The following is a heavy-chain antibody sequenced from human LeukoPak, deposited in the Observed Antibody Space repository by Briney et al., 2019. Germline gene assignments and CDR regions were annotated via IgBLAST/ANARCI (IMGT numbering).Heavy chain of an antibody. CDR3: AKASSGWCDY. D-gene: IGHD6-19*01. CDR1: GFAFSSYG. Sequence: GGSLRLSCAASGFAFSSYGMHWVRQTPGKGLEWVAVIWYDGSNKYYADSVKGRFTISRDNSKNTLYLQMNSLRAEDTAVYYCAKASSGWCDYWGQGTLVTVSS. V-gene: IGHV3-33*06. J-gene: IGHJ4*02. CDR2: IWYDGSNK.